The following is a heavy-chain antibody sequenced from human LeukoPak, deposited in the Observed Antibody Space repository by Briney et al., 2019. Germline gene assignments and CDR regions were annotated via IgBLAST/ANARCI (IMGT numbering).Heavy chain of an antibody. Sequence: GGSLRLSCAASGFTFSSYSMNWVRQAPGKGLEWLSYISSSRTTIYYADSVKGRFTISRDNAKNSLYLQMNSLRAEDTAVYYCAGGESEYTTSGDFAYWGQGTLVIVSS. V-gene: IGHV3-48*01. CDR3: AGGESEYTTSGDFAY. CDR1: GFTFSSYS. J-gene: IGHJ4*02. D-gene: IGHD3-16*01. CDR2: ISSSRTTI.